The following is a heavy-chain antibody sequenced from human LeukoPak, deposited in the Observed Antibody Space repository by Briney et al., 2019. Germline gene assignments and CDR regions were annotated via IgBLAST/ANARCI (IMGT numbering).Heavy chain of an antibody. V-gene: IGHV4-39*01. CDR3: ARSGGITMVPEFDP. D-gene: IGHD3-10*01. J-gene: IGHJ5*02. CDR2: IYYSGST. Sequence: SETLSLTCTVSGGSIGSSSYYWGWIRQPPGKGLEWIGSIYYSGSTYYNPSLKSRVTISVDTSKNQFSLKLSSVTAAGTAVYYCARSGGITMVPEFDPWGQGTLVTVSS. CDR1: GGSIGSSSYY.